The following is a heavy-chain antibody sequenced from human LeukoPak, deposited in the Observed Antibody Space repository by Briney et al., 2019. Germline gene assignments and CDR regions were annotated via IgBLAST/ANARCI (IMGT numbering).Heavy chain of an antibody. J-gene: IGHJ4*02. Sequence: GGSLRLSCAASGFTFSDYYMSWIRQAPGKGLVWVSRINSDGKTTNYADSVKGRFTISRANAKNTLYLQMNSLRAAPTAVYYCTRDITLARGGRSDYWGQGTLVTVSA. V-gene: IGHV3-74*01. CDR2: INSDGKTT. CDR1: GFTFSDYY. D-gene: IGHD3-10*01. CDR3: TRDITLARGGRSDY.